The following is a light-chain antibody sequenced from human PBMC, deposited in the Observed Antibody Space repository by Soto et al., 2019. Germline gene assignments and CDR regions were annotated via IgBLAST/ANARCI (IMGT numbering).Light chain of an antibody. J-gene: IGLJ1*01. CDR1: SSDVGGYNY. Sequence: QSALTQPASVSGSPGQSITLSCTGTSSDVGGYNYVSWYQQHPGKAPKLMIYDVSNRPSGVSNRFSGSKSGNTASLTISGLQAEDEADYYCSSYTSSSFPYVFGTGTKLTVL. CDR3: SSYTSSSFPYV. CDR2: DVS. V-gene: IGLV2-14*01.